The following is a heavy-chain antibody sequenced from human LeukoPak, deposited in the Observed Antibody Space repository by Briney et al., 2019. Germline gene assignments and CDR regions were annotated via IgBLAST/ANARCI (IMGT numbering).Heavy chain of an antibody. CDR1: GGSISSGGYY. CDR2: ICYSGST. J-gene: IGHJ4*02. CDR3: ASTYCTTTNCYIGY. V-gene: IGHV4-31*03. D-gene: IGHD2-2*02. Sequence: SETLSLTCTVSGGSISSGGYYWNWIRQHPGKGLEWIGYICYSGSTCYNPSLQSRVTISVDTSKNQFSLKLRSVTAADTAAYYCASTYCTTTNCYIGYWGQGTLVTVSS.